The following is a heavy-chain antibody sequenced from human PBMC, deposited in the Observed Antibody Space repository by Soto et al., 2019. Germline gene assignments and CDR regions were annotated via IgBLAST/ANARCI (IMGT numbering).Heavy chain of an antibody. D-gene: IGHD2-2*01. J-gene: IGHJ5*02. CDR3: AREDIAGVPAAHRTNWFIT. CDR2: ISAYNGNT. V-gene: IGHV1-18*04. Sequence: ASVKVSCKASGYTFTSYGISWVRQAPGQGLEWMGWISAYNGNTNYAQKLQGRVTMTTDTSTSTAYMELRSLRSDDTAVYYCAREDIAGVPAAHRTNWFITWGQGTLVFLAS. CDR1: GYTFTSYG.